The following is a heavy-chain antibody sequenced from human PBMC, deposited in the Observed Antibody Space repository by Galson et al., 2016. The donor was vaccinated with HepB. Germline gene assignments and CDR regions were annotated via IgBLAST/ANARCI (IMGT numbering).Heavy chain of an antibody. D-gene: IGHD3-10*01. V-gene: IGHV1-46*01. Sequence: SVKVSCTASGFNFTNYYMHWVRQAPGQGLEWMGVIKRSGGITYYAHTFWGRVTLTRDTSTNTVNMEMNSLSSDDTAVYYCARDPGGRRGERMNWFGPWGQGTLVIVSS. CDR1: GFNFTNYY. CDR2: IKRSGGIT. J-gene: IGHJ5*02. CDR3: ARDPGGRRGERMNWFGP.